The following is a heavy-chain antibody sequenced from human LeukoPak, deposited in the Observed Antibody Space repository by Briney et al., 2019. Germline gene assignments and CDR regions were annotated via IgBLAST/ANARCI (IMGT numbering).Heavy chain of an antibody. Sequence: SETLSLTCTVSGGSISSYSWSWIRQPPGQGLEWIGYIYYSGSTNYNPSLKSRVTISVDTSESQFSLKLTSVTAADTAVYYCARGNGWYYYWGQGTLVTVSS. CDR2: IYYSGST. CDR1: GGSISSYS. D-gene: IGHD6-19*01. CDR3: ARGNGWYYY. J-gene: IGHJ4*02. V-gene: IGHV4-59*01.